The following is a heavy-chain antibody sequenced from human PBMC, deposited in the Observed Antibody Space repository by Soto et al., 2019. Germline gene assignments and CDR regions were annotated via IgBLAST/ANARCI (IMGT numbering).Heavy chain of an antibody. J-gene: IGHJ5*02. V-gene: IGHV4-39*01. CDR1: GGSISSSSYY. CDR3: ARQRLIVVVPAATMDWFDP. Sequence: SETLSLTCTVSGGSISSSSYYWGWIRQPPGKGLEWIGSIYYSGSTYYNPSLKSRVTISVDTSKNQFSLKLSSVTAADTAVYYCARQRLIVVVPAATMDWFDPWGQGTLVTVSS. CDR2: IYYSGST. D-gene: IGHD2-2*01.